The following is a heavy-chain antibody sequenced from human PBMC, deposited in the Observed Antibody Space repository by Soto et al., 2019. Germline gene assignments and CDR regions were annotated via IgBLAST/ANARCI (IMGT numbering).Heavy chain of an antibody. J-gene: IGHJ4*02. D-gene: IGHD3-3*01. CDR2: ISYDGSNR. Sequence: QVQLVESGGGVVQSGRSLRLSCAASAFTFSSYPMHWVRQAPGKGLEWVAVISYDGSNRYYADSVKGRFTISRDNSKSTLYLQMNSLRPEDTAVYYCARGRGDFWNGYYPYWGQGTLVTVSS. V-gene: IGHV3-30-3*01. CDR3: ARGRGDFWNGYYPY. CDR1: AFTFSSYP.